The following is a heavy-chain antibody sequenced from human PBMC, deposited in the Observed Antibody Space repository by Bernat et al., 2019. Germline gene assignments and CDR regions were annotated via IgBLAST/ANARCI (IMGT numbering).Heavy chain of an antibody. J-gene: IGHJ4*02. D-gene: IGHD2-15*01. CDR3: VKAGKKGCSGSTCYYDY. CDR2: IINNGGNT. V-gene: IGHV3-64D*06. CDR1: GLSFSIYA. Sequence: EVQLVESGGGLVQPGGSLRLPCSAPGLSFSIYAMHWVRQAPGKGLEYVSAIINNGGNTYYADSVKGRFTISRDNSKNTLYLPMTSLRAEDTAVYYCVKAGKKGCSGSTCYYDYWGQGTLVTVSS.